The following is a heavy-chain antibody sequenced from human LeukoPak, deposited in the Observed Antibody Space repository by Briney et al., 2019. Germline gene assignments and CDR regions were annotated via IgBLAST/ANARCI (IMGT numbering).Heavy chain of an antibody. CDR2: ISSTSTYI. V-gene: IGHV3-21*01. CDR3: ARGRVGSGIYDYFDY. J-gene: IGHJ4*02. CDR1: GFTFSGSA. Sequence: PGGSLRLSCAASGFTFSGSAMHWVRQASGKGLEWVSSISSTSTYIYYTDSVKGRFTISRDNAKNSLYLQMNSLRAEDTAVYYCARGRVGSGIYDYFDYWGQGTLVTVSS. D-gene: IGHD3-10*01.